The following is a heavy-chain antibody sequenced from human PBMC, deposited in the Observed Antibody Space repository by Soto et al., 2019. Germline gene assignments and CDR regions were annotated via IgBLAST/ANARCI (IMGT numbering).Heavy chain of an antibody. D-gene: IGHD2-2*01. CDR2: IKEDGSEK. V-gene: IGHV3-7*05. J-gene: IGHJ5*02. CDR3: ATYCSSTSCRSS. Sequence: GGSLRLSCAASGFTLSTYGMSWVRQAPGKGLEWVANIKEDGSEKYYVDSVKGRFTISRDNAKNSLYLQMNTLRAEDTALYYCATYCSSTSCRSSWGQGTLVTVSS. CDR1: GFTLSTYG.